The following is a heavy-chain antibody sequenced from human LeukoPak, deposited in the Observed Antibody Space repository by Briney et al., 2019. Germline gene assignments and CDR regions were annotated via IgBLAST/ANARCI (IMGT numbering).Heavy chain of an antibody. Sequence: SETLSLTCTVSGGSISSYYWSWIRQPPGKRLEWIGYIYYSGSTNYNPSLKSRVTISVDTSKNQFSLKLSSVTDADTAVYYCARHSGYDSSGYRINWFDPWGQGTLVTVSS. D-gene: IGHD3-22*01. CDR3: ARHSGYDSSGYRINWFDP. CDR1: GGSISSYY. CDR2: IYYSGST. V-gene: IGHV4-59*08. J-gene: IGHJ5*02.